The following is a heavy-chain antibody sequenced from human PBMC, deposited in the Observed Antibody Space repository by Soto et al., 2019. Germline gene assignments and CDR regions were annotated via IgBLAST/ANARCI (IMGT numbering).Heavy chain of an antibody. CDR2: IYYSGST. Sequence: PSETLSLTCTVSGGSISSYYWSWIRQPPGKGLEWIGYIYYSGSTNYNPSLKSRATISVDTSKNQFSLKLSSVTAADTAVYYCARVLWGSAAFDYWGQGTLVTVSS. CDR3: ARVLWGSAAFDY. V-gene: IGHV4-59*01. J-gene: IGHJ4*02. D-gene: IGHD7-27*01. CDR1: GGSISSYY.